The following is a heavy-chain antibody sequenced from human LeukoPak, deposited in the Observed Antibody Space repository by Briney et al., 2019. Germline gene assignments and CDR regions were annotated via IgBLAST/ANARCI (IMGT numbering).Heavy chain of an antibody. V-gene: IGHV4-39*07. CDR1: GASISSGSNY. D-gene: IGHD3-10*01. J-gene: IGHJ1*01. CDR3: ARVGILWFGLYKGIEH. CDR2: IYSSGST. Sequence: PSETLSLTCSVSGASISSGSNYWGWIRQPPGKTLEWIGSIYSSGSTYYNPSLKSRVTMSVDTSKNQFSLKLSSVTAADTAVYYCARVGILWFGLYKGIEHWGQGTLVTVSS.